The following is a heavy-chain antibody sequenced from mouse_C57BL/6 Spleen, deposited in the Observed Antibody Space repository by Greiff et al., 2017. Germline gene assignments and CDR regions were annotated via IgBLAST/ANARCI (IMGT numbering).Heavy chain of an antibody. CDR2: IDPSDSAT. Sequence: QVQLQQPGAELVRPGSSVKLSCKASGYTFTSYWMHWVKQRPIQGLEWIGNIDPSDSATHYNQKFKDKATLTVDKSSSTAYMQLSSLTSEDSAVYYCARGVLPYYFDYWGQGTTLTVSS. V-gene: IGHV1-52*01. CDR3: ARGVLPYYFDY. CDR1: GYTFTSYW. J-gene: IGHJ2*01. D-gene: IGHD2-12*01.